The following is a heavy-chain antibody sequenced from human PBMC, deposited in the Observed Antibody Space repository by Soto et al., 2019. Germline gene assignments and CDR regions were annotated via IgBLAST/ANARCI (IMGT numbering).Heavy chain of an antibody. V-gene: IGHV4-31*03. D-gene: IGHD5-18*01. CDR1: GGSISSGGYY. CDR2: IYYSGST. J-gene: IGHJ6*02. CDR3: ARETGGFDTAMVTDYGMDV. Sequence: QVQLQESGPGLVKPSQTLSLTCTVSGGSISSGGYYWSWIRQHPGKGLEWIGYIYYSGSTYYNPSLKSRVTISVDTSKNQFSLKLSSVTAADTAVYYCARETGGFDTAMVTDYGMDVWGQGTTVTVSS.